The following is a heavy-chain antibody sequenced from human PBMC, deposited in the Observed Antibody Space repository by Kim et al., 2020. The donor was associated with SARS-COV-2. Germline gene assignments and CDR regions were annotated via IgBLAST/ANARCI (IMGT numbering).Heavy chain of an antibody. D-gene: IGHD3-10*01. V-gene: IGHV3-30*04. CDR1: GFTFSSYA. Sequence: GGSLRLSCAASGFTFSSYAMHWVRQAPGKGLEWVAVISYDGSNKYYADSVKGRFTISRDNSKNTLYLQMNSLRAEDTAVYYCARDGRWFGEHDAFDIWG. CDR2: ISYDGSNK. CDR3: ARDGRWFGEHDAFDI. J-gene: IGHJ3*02.